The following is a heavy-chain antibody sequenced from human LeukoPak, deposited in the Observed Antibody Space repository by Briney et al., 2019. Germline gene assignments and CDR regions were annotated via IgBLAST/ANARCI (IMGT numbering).Heavy chain of an antibody. CDR2: ISGSGGST. Sequence: GGSLRLSCAASGFTFSSYAMSWVRQAPGKGLEWVSAISGSGGSTYYADSVKGRFTISRDNSKNTLYLQMNSLRAEDTAVYYCAKDLSPITMIVVVPHIWGQGTMVTVSS. V-gene: IGHV3-23*01. D-gene: IGHD3-22*01. CDR1: GFTFSSYA. J-gene: IGHJ3*02. CDR3: AKDLSPITMIVVVPHI.